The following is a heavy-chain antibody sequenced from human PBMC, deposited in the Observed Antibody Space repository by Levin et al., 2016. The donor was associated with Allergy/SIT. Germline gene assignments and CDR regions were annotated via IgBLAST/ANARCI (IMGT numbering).Heavy chain of an antibody. Sequence: WVRQAPGQGLEWMGGIIPIFGTANYAQKFQGRVTITADESTSTAYMELSSLRSEDTAVYYCAREVDYSNYEDTPYGMDVWGQGTTVTVSS. D-gene: IGHD4-11*01. CDR2: IIPIFGTA. CDR3: AREVDYSNYEDTPYGMDV. J-gene: IGHJ6*02. V-gene: IGHV1-69*01.